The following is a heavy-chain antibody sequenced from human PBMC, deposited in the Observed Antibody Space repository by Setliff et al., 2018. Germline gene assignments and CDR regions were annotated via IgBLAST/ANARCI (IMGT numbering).Heavy chain of an antibody. CDR1: GGSFDSGTHY. J-gene: IGHJ4*02. V-gene: IGHV4-61*02. Sequence: SETLSLTCTVTGGSFDSGTHYWSWIRQPAGKVPEWIGLIQGTGNTNYNPSLQSRATISIDTSRNQISLKITSVTAADTALYSCAGTPARGTTWLSPFDYWGQGIQVTVSS. D-gene: IGHD3-9*01. CDR2: IQGTGNT. CDR3: AGTPARGTTWLSPFDY.